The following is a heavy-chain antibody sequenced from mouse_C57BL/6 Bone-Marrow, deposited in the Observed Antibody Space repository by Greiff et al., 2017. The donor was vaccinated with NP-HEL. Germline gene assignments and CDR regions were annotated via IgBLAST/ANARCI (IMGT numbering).Heavy chain of an antibody. J-gene: IGHJ4*01. CDR2: IYPRSGNT. V-gene: IGHV1-81*01. Sequence: VQLQESGAELARPGASVKLFCRASGYTFTSYGISWVKQRTGQGLEWIGEIYPRSGNTYYNEKFKGKATLTADKSSSTAYMELRSLTSEDSAVYFCARETAQARDYAMDYWGQGTSVTVSS. CDR1: GYTFTSYG. D-gene: IGHD3-2*02. CDR3: ARETAQARDYAMDY.